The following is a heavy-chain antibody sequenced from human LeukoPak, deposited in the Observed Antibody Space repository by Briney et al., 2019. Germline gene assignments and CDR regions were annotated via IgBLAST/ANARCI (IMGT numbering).Heavy chain of an antibody. CDR1: GFPFSNYA. Sequence: GGSLRLSCAASGFPFSNYALHWVRQAPGKGLEWVAVIWYDGSNKYYADSVKGRFTISRDNSKNTLYLQMNSLRAEDTAVYYCAKVSRVLGFDYWGQGTLVTVSS. V-gene: IGHV3-33*06. CDR2: IWYDGSNK. J-gene: IGHJ4*02. CDR3: AKVSRVLGFDY. D-gene: IGHD3-16*01.